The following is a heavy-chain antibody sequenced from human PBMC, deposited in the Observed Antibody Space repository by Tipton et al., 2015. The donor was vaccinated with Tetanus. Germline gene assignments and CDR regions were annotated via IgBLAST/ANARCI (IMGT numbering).Heavy chain of an antibody. CDR2: IYYSGSS. CDR1: GGFISRSNYY. CDR3: ARVYFYESGGYYRTPGFDC. Sequence: TLSLTCNVSGGFISRSNYYWGWVRQPPGKGLEWLATIYYSGSSYYNPSLMSRLTVSLDTSKHQFFLKLSSVTTAGTAMFYCARVYFYESGGYYRTPGFDCWGQGTLVTVSS. J-gene: IGHJ4*02. V-gene: IGHV4-39*07. D-gene: IGHD3-22*01.